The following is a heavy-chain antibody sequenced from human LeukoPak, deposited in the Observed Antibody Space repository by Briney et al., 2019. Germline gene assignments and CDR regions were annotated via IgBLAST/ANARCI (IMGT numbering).Heavy chain of an antibody. Sequence: SVTVSCKVSGGPFSNYGLSWVRQAPGQGLEWMGGLIPIFPSTNYAQNFQGRVTITADESTGTVYMELSSLRTDDTAVYYCARPPVSGTLNDAFDIWGQGTVVTVSS. CDR2: LIPIFPST. J-gene: IGHJ3*02. CDR3: ARPPVSGTLNDAFDI. CDR1: GGPFSNYG. V-gene: IGHV1-69*01. D-gene: IGHD1/OR15-1a*01.